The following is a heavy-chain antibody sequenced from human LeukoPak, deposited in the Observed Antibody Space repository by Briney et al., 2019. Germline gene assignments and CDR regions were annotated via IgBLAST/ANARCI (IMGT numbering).Heavy chain of an antibody. CDR1: GGSISSSSYY. CDR3: GRQAYGGNSGDAFDL. CDR2: MNHSGST. V-gene: IGHV4-39*01. D-gene: IGHD4-23*01. Sequence: PSETLSLTCTVSGGSISSSSYYWGWIRQPPGKGLEWIGEMNHSGSTNYNPSLKSRVTISADMSKIQFSLKLSSVTAADTAVYYCGRQAYGGNSGDAFDLWGQGTMVTVSS. J-gene: IGHJ3*01.